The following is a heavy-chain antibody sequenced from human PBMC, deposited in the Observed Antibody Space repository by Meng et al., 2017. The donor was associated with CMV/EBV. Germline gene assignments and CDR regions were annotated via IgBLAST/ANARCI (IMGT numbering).Heavy chain of an antibody. CDR1: CGSISSGDYY. D-gene: IGHD1-14*01. CDR3: ARVTSRVAGAFDY. Sequence: VQLQESGPGLVKPSQTLSLTGTVSCGSISSGDYYWSWIRQPPGKGLEWIGYIYYSGSTYYNPSLKSRVTISVDTSKNQFSLKLSSVTAADTAVYYCARVTSRVAGAFDYWGQGTLVTVSS. J-gene: IGHJ4*02. V-gene: IGHV4-30-4*08. CDR2: IYYSGST.